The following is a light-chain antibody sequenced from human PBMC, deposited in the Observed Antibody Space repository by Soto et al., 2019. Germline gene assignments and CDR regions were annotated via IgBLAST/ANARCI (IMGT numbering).Light chain of an antibody. CDR1: SGHSNYA. J-gene: IGLJ3*02. CDR2: LNSDGSH. V-gene: IGLV4-69*01. Sequence: QSVLTQSPSASASLGASVKLTCTLSSGHSNYAIAWHQQQSEKGPRYLMKLNSDGSHSKGDGIPDRFSGSSSGAERYLTISSLQSEDEADYYCQTWGSGIVFGGGTKVTVL. CDR3: QTWGSGIV.